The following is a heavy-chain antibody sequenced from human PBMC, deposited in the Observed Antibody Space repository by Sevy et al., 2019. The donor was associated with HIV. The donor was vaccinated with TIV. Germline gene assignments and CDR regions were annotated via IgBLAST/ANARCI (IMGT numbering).Heavy chain of an antibody. CDR2: LSFGCGEI. D-gene: IGHD2-8*01. CDR3: AREGCTKPDDD. Sequence: GGSLRLSCAASGFTFSKYSMSWVRQPPGKGLEWVSTLSFGCGEINYADSVNGLFTISRDNSKSSVYLQMKNLRPEDTAVYYCAREGCTKPDDDWGQGTLVTVSS. V-gene: IGHV3-23*01. CDR1: GFTFSKYS. J-gene: IGHJ4*02.